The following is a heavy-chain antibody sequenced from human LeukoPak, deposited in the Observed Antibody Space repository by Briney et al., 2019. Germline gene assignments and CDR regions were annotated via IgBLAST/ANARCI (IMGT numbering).Heavy chain of an antibody. CDR1: GGTFSSYA. CDR2: INPNSGGT. V-gene: IGHV1-2*06. J-gene: IGHJ5*02. D-gene: IGHD3-3*01. CDR3: ARDMPDFGVVTPRGNWFDP. Sequence: ASVKVSCKASGGTFSSYAISWVRQAPGQGLEWMGRINPNSGGTNYAQKFQGRVTMTRDTSISTAYMELSRLRSDDTAVYYCARDMPDFGVVTPRGNWFDPWGQGTLVTVSS.